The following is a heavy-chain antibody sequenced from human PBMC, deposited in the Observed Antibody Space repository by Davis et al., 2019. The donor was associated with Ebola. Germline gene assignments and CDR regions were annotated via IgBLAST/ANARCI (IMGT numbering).Heavy chain of an antibody. Sequence: GGSLRLSCAASGFTFDDYAMHWVRQAPGKGLEWVSLISWDGGSTYYADSVKGRFTISRDNSKNSLYLQMNSLRAEDTALYYCARVPAAISGTYFDYWGQGTLVTVSS. J-gene: IGHJ4*02. D-gene: IGHD2-2*01. CDR3: ARVPAAISGTYFDY. CDR1: GFTFDDYA. CDR2: ISWDGGST. V-gene: IGHV3-43D*03.